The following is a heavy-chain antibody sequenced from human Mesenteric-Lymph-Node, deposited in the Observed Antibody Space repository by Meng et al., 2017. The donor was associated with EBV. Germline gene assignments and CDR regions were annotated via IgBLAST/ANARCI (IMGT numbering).Heavy chain of an antibody. J-gene: IGHJ4*02. V-gene: IGHV1-69*06. Sequence: VPVGGEVESLGSSAKVSCKAVGATVSDDGFSWVRQAPGEGREWMGGILPVFGTGNYAQKFQGRVTITADKSTSTAYMQLSRLTSEDTAVYYCARAGDSCTGGVCYRYFDYWGQGTLVTVSS. CDR2: ILPVFGTG. CDR3: ARAGDSCTGGVCYRYFDY. D-gene: IGHD2-8*02. CDR1: GATVSDDG.